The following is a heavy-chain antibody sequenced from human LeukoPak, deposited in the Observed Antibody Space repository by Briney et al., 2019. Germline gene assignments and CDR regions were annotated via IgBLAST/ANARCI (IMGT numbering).Heavy chain of an antibody. J-gene: IGHJ4*02. V-gene: IGHV4-61*02. D-gene: IGHD3-22*01. CDR1: GGSISSGSYY. CDR3: ARVTTGGYYNY. Sequence: TLSLTCTVSGGSISSGSYYWRWIRQPAGKGLEWIGRIYTSGSTNYNPSLKSRATISLDTSENHFSLKLSSVTAADTAVYYCARVTTGGYYNYWGQGTLVTVSS. CDR2: IYTSGST.